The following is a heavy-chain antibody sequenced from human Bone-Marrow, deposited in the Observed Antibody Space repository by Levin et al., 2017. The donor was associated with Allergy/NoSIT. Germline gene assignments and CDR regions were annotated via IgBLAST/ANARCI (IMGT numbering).Heavy chain of an antibody. CDR2: IYSGGST. CDR3: ARVGGGWYGYFDY. J-gene: IGHJ4*02. CDR1: GFTVSSNY. V-gene: IGHV3-66*01. D-gene: IGHD6-19*01. Sequence: PGGSLRLSCAASGFTVSSNYMSWVRQAPGKGLEWVSVIYSGGSTYYADSVKGRFTISRDNSKNTLYLQMNSLRAEDTAVYYCARVGGGWYGYFDYWGQGTLVTVSS.